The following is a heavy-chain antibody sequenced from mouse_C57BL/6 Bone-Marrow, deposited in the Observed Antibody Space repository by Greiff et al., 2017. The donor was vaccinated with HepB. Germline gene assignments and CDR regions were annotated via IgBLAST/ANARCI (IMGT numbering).Heavy chain of an antibody. V-gene: IGHV5-17*01. Sequence: EVHLVESGGGLVKPGGSLKLSCAASGFTFSDHGMHWVRQAPEKGLEWVAYISSGSSTIYYADTVKGRFTISRDNAKNTLFLQMTSLRSEDTAMYYCARPYGSSYDAMDYWGQGTSVTVSS. J-gene: IGHJ4*01. CDR3: ARPYGSSYDAMDY. CDR2: ISSGSSTI. CDR1: GFTFSDHG. D-gene: IGHD1-1*01.